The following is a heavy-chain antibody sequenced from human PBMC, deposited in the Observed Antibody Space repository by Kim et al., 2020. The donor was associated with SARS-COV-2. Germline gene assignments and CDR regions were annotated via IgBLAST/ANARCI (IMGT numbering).Heavy chain of an antibody. D-gene: IGHD3-3*01. V-gene: IGHV3-23*01. CDR3: AKDKVVYDFWSGYSNYFDY. Sequence: RFTISRDNSKNTLYLQMNSLRAEDTAVYYCAKDKVVYDFWSGYSNYFDYWGQGTLVTVSS. J-gene: IGHJ4*02.